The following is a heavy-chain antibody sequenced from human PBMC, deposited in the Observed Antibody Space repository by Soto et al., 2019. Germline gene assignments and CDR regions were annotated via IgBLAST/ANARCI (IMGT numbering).Heavy chain of an antibody. CDR3: AREDSIIIPAVSDF. CDR2: ISKSDYT. V-gene: IGHV3-21*01. D-gene: IGHD2-2*01. Sequence: LRLSCTVSGFAFNNYGINWVRQAPGKGLEWVSSISKSDYTYYSDSVKGRFTISRDNAKNSVSLQMNTLRVEDTAVYYCAREDSIIIPAVSDFWGQGTLVTVS. CDR1: GFAFNNYG. J-gene: IGHJ4*02.